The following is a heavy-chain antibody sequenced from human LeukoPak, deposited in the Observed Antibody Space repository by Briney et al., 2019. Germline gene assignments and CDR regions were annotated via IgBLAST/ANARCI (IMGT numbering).Heavy chain of an antibody. J-gene: IGHJ4*02. V-gene: IGHV3-9*01. Sequence: PGGSLRLSCAASGFTFDDYAMHWVRQAPGKGLEWVSGISWNSGSIGYADSVKGRFTISRDNAKNSLYLQMNSLRAEDTALYYCANSVGIDGYLDSWGQGTLVTVSS. D-gene: IGHD2-21*01. CDR2: ISWNSGSI. CDR1: GFTFDDYA. CDR3: ANSVGIDGYLDS.